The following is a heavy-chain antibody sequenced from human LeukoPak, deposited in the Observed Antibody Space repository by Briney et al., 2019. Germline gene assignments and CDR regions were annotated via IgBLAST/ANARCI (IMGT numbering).Heavy chain of an antibody. CDR2: INPSGGST. J-gene: IGHJ5*02. CDR3: ARGRLLYCSGGSCYDWFDP. CDR1: GYTFTSYY. D-gene: IGHD2-15*01. V-gene: IGHV1-2*04. Sequence: ASVKVSCKASGYTFTSYYMHWVRQAPGQGLEWMGIINPSGGSTSYAQKFQGWVTMTRDTSISTAYMELSRLRSDDTAVHYCARGRLLYCSGGSCYDWFDPWGQGTLVTVSS.